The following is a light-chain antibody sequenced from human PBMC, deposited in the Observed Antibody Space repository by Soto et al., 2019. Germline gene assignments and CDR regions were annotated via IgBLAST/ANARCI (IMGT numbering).Light chain of an antibody. J-gene: IGKJ1*01. V-gene: IGKV3-20*01. CDR2: GAS. CDR3: QQYGGSLPWK. CDR1: WCLASGY. Sequence: RVMTHSPATLSVSPGERATLFCMATWCLASGYLAWCQQKPGQAPRPLIYGASSRGTGSQDGWSGSGSGTDFTITIRRLEHEDFVVFYSQQYGGSLPWKFGQGTKVDIK.